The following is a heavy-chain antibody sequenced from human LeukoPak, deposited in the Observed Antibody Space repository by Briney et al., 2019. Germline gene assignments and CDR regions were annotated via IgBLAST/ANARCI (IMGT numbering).Heavy chain of an antibody. CDR1: GFTFSSYG. CDR3: ARDGRDYYVSSASRYFDY. V-gene: IGHV3-30*03. J-gene: IGHJ4*02. CDR2: ISYDGSNK. Sequence: GGSLRLSCAASGFTFSSYGMHWVRQAPGKGLEWVAVISYDGSNKYYADSVKGRFTISRDNSKNTLYLQMNSLRAEDTAVYYCARDGRDYYVSSASRYFDYWGQGTLVTVSS. D-gene: IGHD3-22*01.